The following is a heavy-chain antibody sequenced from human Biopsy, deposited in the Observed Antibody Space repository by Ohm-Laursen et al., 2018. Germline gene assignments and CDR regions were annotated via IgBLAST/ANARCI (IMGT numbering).Heavy chain of an antibody. CDR3: LSSWLDP. CDR1: GFTFSSYS. D-gene: IGHD6-13*01. J-gene: IGHJ5*02. V-gene: IGHV3-15*01. Sequence: GSLRLSCAASGFTFSSYSMNWVRQAPGKGLEWVGRIKSKTGGGTIDYAASVKGRFSISRDDSKNTLYLQMNSLKTEDTAVYYCLSSWLDPWGQGTLVTVSS. CDR2: IKSKTGGGTI.